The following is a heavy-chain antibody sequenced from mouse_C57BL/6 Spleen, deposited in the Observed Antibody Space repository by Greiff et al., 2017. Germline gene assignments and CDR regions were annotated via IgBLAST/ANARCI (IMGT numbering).Heavy chain of an antibody. J-gene: IGHJ4*01. V-gene: IGHV1-81*01. CDR1: GYTFTSYG. D-gene: IGHD2-4*01. Sequence: VQLQQSGAELARPGASVKLSCKASGYTFTSYGISWVKQRTGQGLEWIGEIYPRSGNTYYNEKFKGKATLTADKSSSTAYMELRSLTSEDSAVYFCARDDYDERGYYAMDYWGQGTSVTVSS. CDR2: IYPRSGNT. CDR3: ARDDYDERGYYAMDY.